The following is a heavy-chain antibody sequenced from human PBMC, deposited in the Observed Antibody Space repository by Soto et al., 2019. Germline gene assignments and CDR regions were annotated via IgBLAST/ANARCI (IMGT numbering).Heavy chain of an antibody. J-gene: IGHJ4*02. CDR2: ITGSSSTI. Sequence: GGSLRLSCVASGFTFNSYNMNWVRQAPGRGLEWVSFITGSSSTISYADSVKGRFTISRDNTKNSLFLQMNGLRAEDTAVYYCARQPTERAHDSWGQGTLVTVSS. CDR3: ARQPTERAHDS. V-gene: IGHV3-48*01. CDR1: GFTFNSYN.